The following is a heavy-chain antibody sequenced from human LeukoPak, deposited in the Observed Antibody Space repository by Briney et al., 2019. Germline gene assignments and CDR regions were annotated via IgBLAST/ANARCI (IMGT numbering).Heavy chain of an antibody. CDR3: ARGGAATGRIDY. D-gene: IGHD1-1*01. CDR1: GGTFSSYA. Sequence: SVKVSCKASGGTFSSYAISWVRQAPGQGLEWMGGIIPIFGTANYAQKFQGRATITADESTSTAYMELSSLRSEDTAVYYCARGGAATGRIDYWGQGTLVTVSS. V-gene: IGHV1-69*13. CDR2: IIPIFGTA. J-gene: IGHJ4*02.